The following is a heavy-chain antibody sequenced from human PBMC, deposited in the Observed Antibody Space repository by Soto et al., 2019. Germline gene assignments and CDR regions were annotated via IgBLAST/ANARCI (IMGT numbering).Heavy chain of an antibody. V-gene: IGHV5-10-1*01. D-gene: IGHD2-2*01. CDR1: GYSFTSYW. J-gene: IGHJ6*02. CDR2: TDPSDSYT. Sequence: GESLKISCKGSGYSFTSYWISWVRQMPGKGLEWMGRTDPSDSYTNYSPSFQGHVTISADKSISTAYLQWSSLKASDTAMYYCASSGGVVPAATTDYYYGMDVWGQGTTVTVS. CDR3: ASSGGVVPAATTDYYYGMDV.